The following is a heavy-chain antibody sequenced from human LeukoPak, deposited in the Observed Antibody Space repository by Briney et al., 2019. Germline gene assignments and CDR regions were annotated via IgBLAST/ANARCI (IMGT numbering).Heavy chain of an antibody. V-gene: IGHV4-4*07. CDR3: ARVSRGSSSSDY. D-gene: IGHD6-6*01. CDR2: LYTSGST. J-gene: IGHJ4*02. Sequence: SETLSLTCTVSGDSISSYYWNWIRQPAGKGLEWIGRLYTSGSTNYNPSLRSRVTMSVDTSKNQFSLKLTSVTAADTAVYYCARVSRGSSSSDYWGQGTLVTVSA. CDR1: GDSISSYY.